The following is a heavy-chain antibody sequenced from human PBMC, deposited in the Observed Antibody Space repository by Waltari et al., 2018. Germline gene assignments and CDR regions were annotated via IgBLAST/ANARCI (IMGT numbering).Heavy chain of an antibody. CDR2: ISSSSSTI. D-gene: IGHD3-3*01. J-gene: IGHJ5*02. CDR3: AREQSDYDFWSGSPIPHNWFDP. V-gene: IGHV3-48*02. CDR1: VFTFSSYS. Sequence: EVQLVESGGGLVQPGGSLRLSCAASVFTFSSYSMTWVRQAPGKGREWVSYISSSSSTIYYADSVKGRFTISRDNAKNSLYLQMNSLRDEDTAVYYCAREQSDYDFWSGSPIPHNWFDPWGQGTLVTVSS.